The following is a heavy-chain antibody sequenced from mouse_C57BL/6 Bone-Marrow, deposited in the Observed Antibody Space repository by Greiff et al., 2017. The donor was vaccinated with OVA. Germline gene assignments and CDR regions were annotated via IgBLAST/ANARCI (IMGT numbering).Heavy chain of an antibody. CDR1: GYAFTNYL. CDR3: ARLGEIYYYGSAWFAY. D-gene: IGHD1-1*01. CDR2: INPGSGGT. V-gene: IGHV1-54*01. J-gene: IGHJ3*01. Sequence: QVQLQQSGAELVRPGTSVKVSCKASGYAFTNYLIEWVKQRPGQGLEWIGVINPGSGGTNYNEKFKGKATLTADKSSSTAYMQLSSLTSEDSAVYFCARLGEIYYYGSAWFAYWGQGTLVTVSA.